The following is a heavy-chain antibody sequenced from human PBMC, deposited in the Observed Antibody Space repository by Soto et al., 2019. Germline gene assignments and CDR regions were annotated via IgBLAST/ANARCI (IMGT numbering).Heavy chain of an antibody. V-gene: IGHV4-39*02. CDR1: GGSISSGPYS. CDR3: ARDGGRWSYVPFDI. Sequence: PSETLSLTCTVSGGSISSGPYSWGWIRQPPGEGLEWIGTFHYSENTYYNPSLESRVTISVDTSKNQFYLKVTSVTVADTSVYYCARDGGRWSYVPFDIWGQGTMVTVS. J-gene: IGHJ3*02. D-gene: IGHD3-10*02. CDR2: FHYSENT.